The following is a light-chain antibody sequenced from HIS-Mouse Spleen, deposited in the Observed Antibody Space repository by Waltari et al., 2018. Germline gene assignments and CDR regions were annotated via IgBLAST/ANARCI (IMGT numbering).Light chain of an antibody. CDR3: YSTDSSGNHRV. CDR2: EDS. V-gene: IGLV3-10*01. J-gene: IGLJ2*01. CDR1: ALPKKS. Sequence: SYALTQPPSVSVPPGQTARITCSGDALPKKSAYWYQQKSGQAPVLVIDEDSKRHSGLPERFSGSSSGTMATLTISGAQVEDEADYYCYSTDSSGNHRVFGGGTKLTVL.